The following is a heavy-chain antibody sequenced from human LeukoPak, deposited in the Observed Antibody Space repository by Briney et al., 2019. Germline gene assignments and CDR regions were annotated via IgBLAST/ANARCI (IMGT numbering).Heavy chain of an antibody. CDR2: VSYSGRT. D-gene: IGHD1-1*01. J-gene: IGHJ4*02. V-gene: IGHV4-59*08. CDR3: ARHERGAENLDY. Sequence: PPEPLSLTCTVSGASISNYYWSWIRQPPGKGLECIGYVSYSGRTNHNPSLKSRVTISADTSKNQFSLKLTSVTAADTAVYYCARHERGAENLDYWGREPWSPSPQ. CDR1: GASISNYY.